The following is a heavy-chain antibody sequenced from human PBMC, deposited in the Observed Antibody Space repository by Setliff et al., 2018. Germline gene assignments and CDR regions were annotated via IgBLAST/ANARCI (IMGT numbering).Heavy chain of an antibody. V-gene: IGHV3-7*01. J-gene: IGHJ6*03. D-gene: IGHD7-27*01. Sequence: GGSLRLSCAASGFTFSNYWMTWVRQAPGKGLEWVANIKQDGSESYYVDSVKGRFTISRDNAKNSLYLQMNSLRGEDTAVYFCASIDWGENFYNMDVWGKGTTVTVSS. CDR2: IKQDGSES. CDR3: ASIDWGENFYNMDV. CDR1: GFTFSNYW.